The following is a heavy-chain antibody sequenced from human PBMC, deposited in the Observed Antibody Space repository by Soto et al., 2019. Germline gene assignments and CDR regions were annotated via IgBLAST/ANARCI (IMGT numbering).Heavy chain of an antibody. CDR1: GYIFTDYY. CDR3: ARMWDYKYGMDV. Sequence: XSVKVSCKTSGYIFTDYYMHWVRQAPGQGLEWMGWINPKSGGTKYAQKFQGRLTLTRDTSISTASMELRGLKSDDTAVYYCARMWDYKYGMDVWGQGTTVTVSS. D-gene: IGHD1-26*01. V-gene: IGHV1-2*02. J-gene: IGHJ6*02. CDR2: INPKSGGT.